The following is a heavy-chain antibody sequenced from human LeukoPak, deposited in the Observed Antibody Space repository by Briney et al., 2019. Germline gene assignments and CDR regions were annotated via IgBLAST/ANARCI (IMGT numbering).Heavy chain of an antibody. Sequence: SETLSLTCTVSGGSISSYYWSWIRQPPGKGLEWIGYIYYSGSTNYNPSLKSRVTISVDTSKNQFSLKLSSVTAADTAVYYCASIDSEDAFDIWGQGTMVTVSS. V-gene: IGHV4-59*01. CDR2: IYYSGST. CDR1: GGSISSYY. J-gene: IGHJ3*02. D-gene: IGHD3-16*02. CDR3: ASIDSEDAFDI.